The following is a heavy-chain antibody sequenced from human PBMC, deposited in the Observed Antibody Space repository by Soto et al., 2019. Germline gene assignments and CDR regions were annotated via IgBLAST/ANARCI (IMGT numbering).Heavy chain of an antibody. Sequence: WASVKVSCKASGYTFTGYYMHWVRQAPGQGLEWMGWINPNSGGTNYAQKFQGRVTMTRDTSISTAYMELSRLRSDDTAVYYCARGKANIETMLYSNYYYYYGMDVWGQGTTVTVSS. CDR1: GYTFTGYY. CDR2: INPNSGGT. J-gene: IGHJ6*02. D-gene: IGHD2-8*01. CDR3: ARGKANIETMLYSNYYYYYGMDV. V-gene: IGHV1-2*02.